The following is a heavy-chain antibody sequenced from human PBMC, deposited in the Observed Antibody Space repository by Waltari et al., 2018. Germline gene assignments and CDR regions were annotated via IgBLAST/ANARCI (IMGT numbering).Heavy chain of an antibody. CDR3: ARDQWFAFDI. J-gene: IGHJ3*02. Sequence: EVQLVESGGGLVQPGGSLRLSCTASGFTLSSYWMSWLRQVPGKGREWLANIMTDGSEEYSVDSVRGRFTISRDNAKNSLFLQMNSLRPEDTAVYYCARDQWFAFDIWGQGTMVTVSS. D-gene: IGHD3-22*01. V-gene: IGHV3-7*01. CDR1: GFTLSSYW. CDR2: IMTDGSEE.